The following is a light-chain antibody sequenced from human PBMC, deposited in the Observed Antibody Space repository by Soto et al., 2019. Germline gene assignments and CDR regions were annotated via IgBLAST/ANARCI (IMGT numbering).Light chain of an antibody. CDR3: QQYNNWPRT. Sequence: EIVWTQSPATLSLSPGEGATLSCRASQSVSSSSLAWYQQKRGQAPRLLIYGASIRATGIPDTFSGSGSGAEFTLTISSLQSEDFAVYYCQQYNNWPRTFGQGTKVDIK. CDR2: GAS. J-gene: IGKJ1*01. CDR1: QSVSSS. V-gene: IGKV3-15*01.